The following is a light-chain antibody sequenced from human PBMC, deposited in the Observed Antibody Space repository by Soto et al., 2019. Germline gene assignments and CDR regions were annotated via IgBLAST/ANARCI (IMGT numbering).Light chain of an antibody. Sequence: QSVLTQPASVSGSPGQSITISCTGTSNDVGSYNVVSWYQQHPGKAPKLLIYEVSKRPSGVSTRFSGSKSANTASLTISGLQAEDEADYYCCSYVGSSIVVFGGGTKVTVL. CDR3: CSYVGSSIVV. CDR1: SNDVGSYNV. J-gene: IGLJ2*01. CDR2: EVS. V-gene: IGLV2-23*02.